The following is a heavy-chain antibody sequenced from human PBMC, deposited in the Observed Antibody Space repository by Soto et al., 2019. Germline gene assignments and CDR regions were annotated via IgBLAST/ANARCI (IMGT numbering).Heavy chain of an antibody. V-gene: IGHV4-59*08. CDR3: ARGRERWWSSSWYWFDP. J-gene: IGHJ5*02. CDR1: GGSISSYY. D-gene: IGHD6-13*01. Sequence: SETLSLTCTVSGGSISSYYWSWIRQPPGKGLEWIGYIYYSGSTNYNPSLKSRVTISVDTSKNQFSLKLSSVTAADTAVYYCARGRERWWSSSWYWFDPWGQGTLVTVSS. CDR2: IYYSGST.